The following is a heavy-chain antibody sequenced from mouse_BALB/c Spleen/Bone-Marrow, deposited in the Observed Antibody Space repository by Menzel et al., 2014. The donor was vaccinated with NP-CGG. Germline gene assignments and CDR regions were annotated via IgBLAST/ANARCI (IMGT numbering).Heavy chain of an antibody. CDR1: GFNIKDTY. CDR3: ARYRLGTYFDY. Sequence: EVKLEESGAELVKPGASVKLSCTASGFNIKDTYMHWVKQRPEQGLEWIGRIYPANGNTKYDPKFQGKATITADTSSNTAYLQLSSLTSEDTAVYYCARYRLGTYFDYWGQGTTLTVSS. J-gene: IGHJ2*01. D-gene: IGHD2-14*01. CDR2: IYPANGNT. V-gene: IGHV14-3*02.